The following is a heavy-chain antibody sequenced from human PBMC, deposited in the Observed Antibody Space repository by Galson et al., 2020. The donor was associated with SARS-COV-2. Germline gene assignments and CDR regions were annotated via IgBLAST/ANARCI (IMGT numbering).Heavy chain of an antibody. V-gene: IGHV4-34*01. J-gene: IGHJ5*02. CDR1: VGSFSNYY. CDR2: IHHSGRT. D-gene: IGHD3-10*01. Sequence: WETLSLTCAVSVGSFSNYYWNWVRQAPGKGLEWIWEIHHSGRTKYNPSLKSRVTISTDTYKNQITLKLNYVTAADPAVYYCARASMAENWFDHWGQGTLVTVSS. CDR3: ARASMAENWFDH.